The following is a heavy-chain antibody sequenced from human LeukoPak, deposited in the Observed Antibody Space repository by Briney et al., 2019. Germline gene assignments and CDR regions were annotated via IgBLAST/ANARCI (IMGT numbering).Heavy chain of an antibody. CDR3: ARDRGSPSQSGYYYYMDV. J-gene: IGHJ6*03. CDR2: INPNSGGT. V-gene: IGHV1-2*02. D-gene: IGHD3-3*01. CDR1: GYTFTGYY. Sequence: ASVKVSCKASGYTFTGYYMHWVRQAPGQGLEWMEWINPNSGGTNYAQKFQGRVTMTRDTSISTACMELSRLRSDDTAVYYCARDRGSPSQSGYYYYMDVWGKGTTVTVSS.